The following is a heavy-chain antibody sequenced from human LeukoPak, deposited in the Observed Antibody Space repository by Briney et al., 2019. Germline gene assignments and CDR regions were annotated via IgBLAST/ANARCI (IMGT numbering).Heavy chain of an antibody. D-gene: IGHD6-13*01. Sequence: SETLSLTCTGSGDSISTYYWSWIRQPAGTGPEWIGRINTSGSTNYNPSLKSRVTMSVDTSKNQFSLKLSSVTAADTAVYYCARQSDKAAGGTFAFDYWGQGALVTVS. CDR2: INTSGST. V-gene: IGHV4-4*07. J-gene: IGHJ4*02. CDR3: ARQSDKAAGGTFAFDY. CDR1: GDSISTYY.